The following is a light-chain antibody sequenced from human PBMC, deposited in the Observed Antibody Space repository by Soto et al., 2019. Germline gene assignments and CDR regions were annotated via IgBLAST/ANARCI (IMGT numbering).Light chain of an antibody. CDR2: RNS. V-gene: IGLV1-47*01. CDR1: NSNIGSNY. J-gene: IGLJ2*01. CDR3: ATWDDRLSGVI. Sequence: QSVLTQSPSASGTPGQRVTISCSGINSNIGSNYVHWYQQFPGTAPKLLIYRNSQRPSGVPDRFSGSKSGISASLAISGLRSEDGADYFCATWDDRLSGVIFGGGTKLTVL.